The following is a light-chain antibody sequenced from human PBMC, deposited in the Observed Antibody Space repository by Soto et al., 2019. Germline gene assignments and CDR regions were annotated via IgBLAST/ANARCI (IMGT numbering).Light chain of an antibody. Sequence: EFVLTQSPGTLSLSPGERATLSCRASQTVSSYLAWYQQKPGQAPRLLIYDASNRATGIPARFSGSGSGTDFTLTISSLEPEDFAVYYCQQRSNWPPLLAFGPGTKVDIK. J-gene: IGKJ3*01. CDR3: QQRSNWPPLLA. CDR2: DAS. V-gene: IGKV3-11*01. CDR1: QTVSSY.